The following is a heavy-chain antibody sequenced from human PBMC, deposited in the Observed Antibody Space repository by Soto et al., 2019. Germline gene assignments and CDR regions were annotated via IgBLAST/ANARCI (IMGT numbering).Heavy chain of an antibody. J-gene: IGHJ2*01. CDR3: ARVMSISWYFDL. D-gene: IGHD5-12*01. CDR1: GFPFTTAW. CDR2: ISSSSSSI. Sequence: PGGSLRLSCAASGFPFTTAWINWVRQPPGKGLEWLSYISSSSSSIYYADSVKGRFTISRDNAKNSLYLQMNSLRAEDTAKYYCARVMSISWYFDLWGRGTLVTVS. V-gene: IGHV3-48*01.